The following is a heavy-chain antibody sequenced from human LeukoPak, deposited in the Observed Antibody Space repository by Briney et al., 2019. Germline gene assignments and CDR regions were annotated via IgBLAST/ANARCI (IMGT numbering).Heavy chain of an antibody. V-gene: IGHV4-31*03. CDR2: IYYSGST. J-gene: IGHJ5*02. CDR1: GGSISSGGYY. Sequence: TPSQTLSLTCTVSGGSISSGGYYWSWTRQHPGKGLEWIGYIYYSGSTYYNPSLKSRVTISVDTSKNQFSLKLSSVTAADTAVYYCARRVQHPNWFDPWGQGTLVTVSS. CDR3: ARRVQHPNWFDP.